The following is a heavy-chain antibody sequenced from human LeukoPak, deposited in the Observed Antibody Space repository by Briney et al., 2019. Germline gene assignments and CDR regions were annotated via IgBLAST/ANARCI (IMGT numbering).Heavy chain of an antibody. CDR3: ARSINYSNYPLDY. CDR2: ISASGEST. CDR1: GFNLKDYD. D-gene: IGHD4-11*01. J-gene: IGHJ4*02. Sequence: GGSLRLSCAASGFNLKDYDMTWVRQAPGKGLEWVASISASGESTKYADSVRGRFTISRDNSNRVVYLRMNSLRTEDTAVYYCARSINYSNYPLDYWGQGTRVIVSS. V-gene: IGHV3-23*01.